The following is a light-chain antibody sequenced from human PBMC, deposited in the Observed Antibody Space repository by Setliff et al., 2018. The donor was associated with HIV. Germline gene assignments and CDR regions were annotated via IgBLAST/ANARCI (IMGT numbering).Light chain of an antibody. CDR2: DVT. J-gene: IGLJ1*01. V-gene: IGLV2-14*01. CDR1: SSDVGGYKY. Sequence: QSVLAQPASVSGSPGQSITISCTGSSSDVGGYKYVSWYQQHPGKALKLIIYDVTNRPSGVSNSFSGSKSGNTASLTISGLQAEDEAEYYCSSYTSSSTYVFGSGTKV. CDR3: SSYTSSSTYV.